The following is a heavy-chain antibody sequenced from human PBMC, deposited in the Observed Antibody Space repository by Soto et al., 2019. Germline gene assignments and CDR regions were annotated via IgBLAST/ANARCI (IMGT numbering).Heavy chain of an antibody. J-gene: IGHJ4*02. Sequence: PSETLSLTCAVYGGSFSGYYWSWIRQPPGKGLEWIGEINHSGSTSYNPSLKSRVTISVDTSKNQFSLKLSSVTAADTAVYYCARGGDRCTGGSCYRRIDYWGQGTLVTVSS. CDR3: ARGGDRCTGGSCYRRIDY. CDR1: GGSFSGYY. V-gene: IGHV4-34*01. CDR2: INHSGST. D-gene: IGHD2-15*01.